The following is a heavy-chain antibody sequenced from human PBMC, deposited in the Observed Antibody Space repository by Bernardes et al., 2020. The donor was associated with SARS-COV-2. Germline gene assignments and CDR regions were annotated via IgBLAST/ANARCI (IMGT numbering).Heavy chain of an antibody. Sequence: GGSLRLSCAASGFTCSSYPMSWVRQAPGKGLEWVSTVSGNGGSTYYADSVQGRFTISRDNSKNTLYVQMNSLRAEDTAVYYCAKTVGYCTGGSCDHFDYWGQGTLVTVSS. V-gene: IGHV3-23*01. D-gene: IGHD2-15*01. CDR1: GFTCSSYP. J-gene: IGHJ4*02. CDR2: VSGNGGST. CDR3: AKTVGYCTGGSCDHFDY.